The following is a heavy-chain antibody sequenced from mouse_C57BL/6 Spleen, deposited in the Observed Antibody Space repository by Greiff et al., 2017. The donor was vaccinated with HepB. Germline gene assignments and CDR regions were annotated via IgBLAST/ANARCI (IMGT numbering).Heavy chain of an antibody. V-gene: IGHV2-6-1*01. Sequence: QVQLKESGPGLVAPSQSLSITCTVSGFSLTSYGVHWVRQPPGKGLEWLVVIWSDGSTTYNSALKSRLSISKDNSKSQVFLKMNSLQTDDTAMYYCARHVSDYYGSSYGYFDVWGTGTTVTVSS. CDR2: IWSDGST. D-gene: IGHD1-1*01. J-gene: IGHJ1*03. CDR1: GFSLTSYG. CDR3: ARHVSDYYGSSYGYFDV.